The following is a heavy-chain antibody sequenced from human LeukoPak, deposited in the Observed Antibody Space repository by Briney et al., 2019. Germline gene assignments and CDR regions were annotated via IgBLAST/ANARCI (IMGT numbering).Heavy chain of an antibody. V-gene: IGHV3-7*01. CDR2: IKQDGSAK. D-gene: IGHD2-21*01. CDR1: GFTFSTYW. J-gene: IGHJ4*02. CDR3: FCGSRSVYHFDY. Sequence: GGSLRLSCAASGFTFSTYWMSWVRQAPGKGLEWVANIKQDGSAKYFVDSVKGRFTISRDNAKNSLYLQMDSLRVDDTAMYYCFCGSRSVYHFDYWGQGTLVTVSS.